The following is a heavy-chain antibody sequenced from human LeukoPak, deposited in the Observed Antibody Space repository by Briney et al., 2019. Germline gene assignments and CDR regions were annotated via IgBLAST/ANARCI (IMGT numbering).Heavy chain of an antibody. J-gene: IGHJ2*01. V-gene: IGHV1-8*01. CDR3: ARGPFSYDSSGYADWYFDL. Sequence: VASVKVSCKASGYTFTSYDINWVRQATGQGLEWMGWMNPNSGNTGYAQKFQGGVTMTRNTSISTAYMELSSLRSEDTAVYYCARGPFSYDSSGYADWYFDLWGRGTLVTVSS. CDR2: MNPNSGNT. CDR1: GYTFTSYD. D-gene: IGHD3-22*01.